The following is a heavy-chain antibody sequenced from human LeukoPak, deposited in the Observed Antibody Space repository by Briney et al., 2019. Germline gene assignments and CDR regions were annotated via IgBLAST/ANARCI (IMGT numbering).Heavy chain of an antibody. V-gene: IGHV3-15*01. D-gene: IGHD3-10*01. Sequence: GGXLRLSCAASGFTFSNAWMSWVGQAPGKGLEWVGRIKSKTDGGTTDYAAPGKGRFTISRDDSKKTMYMKMNSLKTEDTAVYYCTTDPPYYYGSGSPRYFDYWGQGTLVTVSS. CDR2: IKSKTDGGTT. CDR1: GFTFSNAW. J-gene: IGHJ4*02. CDR3: TTDPPYYYGSGSPRYFDY.